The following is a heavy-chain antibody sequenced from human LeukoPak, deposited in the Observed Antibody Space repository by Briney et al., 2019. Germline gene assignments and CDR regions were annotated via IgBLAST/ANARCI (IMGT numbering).Heavy chain of an antibody. CDR3: ARDLLWFGELTVFDY. J-gene: IGHJ4*02. CDR2: IYHSGST. D-gene: IGHD3-10*01. V-gene: IGHV4-30-2*01. CDR1: GGSISSGGYS. Sequence: SQTLSLTCAVSGGSISSGGYSWSWIRQPPGKGLEWIGYIYHSGSTYYNPSLKSRVTISVDTSKNQFSLKLSSVTAADTAVYYCARDLLWFGELTVFDYWGQGTLVTVSS.